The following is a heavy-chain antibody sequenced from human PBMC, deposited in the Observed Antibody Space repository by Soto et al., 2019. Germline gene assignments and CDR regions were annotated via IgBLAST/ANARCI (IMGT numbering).Heavy chain of an antibody. CDR1: GFTFSSYA. CDR2: ISVTGDT. Sequence: GGSLRLSCAASGFTFSSYAMNWVRQAPGKGPEWVSHISVTGDTYYADSVKGRFTISRDNSKNTLFLQMNSLRAEDTAVYYCAKSLNTATSFDYWGQGTPVTVSS. CDR3: AKSLNTATSFDY. V-gene: IGHV3-23*01. J-gene: IGHJ4*02.